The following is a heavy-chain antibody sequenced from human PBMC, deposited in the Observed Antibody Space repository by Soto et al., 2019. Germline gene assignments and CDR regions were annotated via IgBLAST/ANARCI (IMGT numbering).Heavy chain of an antibody. Sequence: SETLSLTCTVSGGSISSGGYYWSWIRQHPGKGLEWIGYIYYSGSTYYNPSLKSRVTISVDTSKNQFSLKLSSVTAADTAVYYCARSTTYYDFWSGYYTPPYYYYGMDVWGQGTTVTVSS. J-gene: IGHJ6*02. CDR1: GGSISSGGYY. CDR2: IYYSGST. CDR3: ARSTTYYDFWSGYYTPPYYYYGMDV. D-gene: IGHD3-3*01. V-gene: IGHV4-31*03.